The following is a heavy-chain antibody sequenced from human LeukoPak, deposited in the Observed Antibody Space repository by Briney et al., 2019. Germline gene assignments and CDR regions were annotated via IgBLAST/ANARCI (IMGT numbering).Heavy chain of an antibody. CDR2: ISYDGSNK. V-gene: IGHV3-30*04. D-gene: IGHD3-3*02. CDR1: GFTFSNYA. CDR3: ARDISSD. J-gene: IGHJ4*02. Sequence: GGSLRLSCAASGFTFSNYAMHWVRQAPGKGLEWVAVISYDGSNKYYADSVKGRFTISRDNSKNTLYLQMDSLRAEDTAVYYCARDISSDWGQGTLVTVSS.